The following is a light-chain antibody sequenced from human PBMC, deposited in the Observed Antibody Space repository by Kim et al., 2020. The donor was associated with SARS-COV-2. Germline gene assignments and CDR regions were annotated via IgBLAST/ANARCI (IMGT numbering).Light chain of an antibody. CDR2: DAY. V-gene: IGKV3-11*01. CDR3: QQRTDWPLT. J-gene: IGKJ4*01. Sequence: EIVLTQSPATLSLSPGERATLSCRTSQSVSSYLAWYQHNPGQAPRLVIYDAYNRATGIPARFSGSGSGTDFTLTISSLEPEDFAVYYCQQRTDWPLTLGGGTKVEI. CDR1: QSVSSY.